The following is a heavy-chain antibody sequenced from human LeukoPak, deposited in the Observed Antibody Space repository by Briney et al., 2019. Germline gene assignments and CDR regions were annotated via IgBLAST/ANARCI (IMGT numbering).Heavy chain of an antibody. CDR1: GGTFSSYA. D-gene: IGHD3-3*01. CDR2: IIPIFGTA. J-gene: IGHJ6*04. V-gene: IGHV1-69*13. CDR3: AGIPVFGVVLHQEPV. Sequence: SVKVSCKASGGTFSSYAISWVRQAPGQGLEWMGGIIPIFGTANYAQKFQGRVTITADESTSTAYMELSSLRSEDAAVYFCAGIPVFGVVLHQEPVWGKGTTVTVSS.